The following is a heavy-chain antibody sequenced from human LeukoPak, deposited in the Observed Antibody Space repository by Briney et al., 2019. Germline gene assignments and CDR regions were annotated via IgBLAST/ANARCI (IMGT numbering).Heavy chain of an antibody. D-gene: IGHD3-3*01. CDR3: AREPHDFWSGYYFDY. V-gene: IGHV3-20*04. J-gene: IGHJ4*02. Sequence: RPGGSLRLSCAASGFTFDDYGMSWVRQAPGKGLEWVSGINWNGGSTGYADSVKGRFTISRDNAKNSLYLQMNSLRAEDTALYYCAREPHDFWSGYYFDYWGQGTLVTVSS. CDR1: GFTFDDYG. CDR2: INWNGGST.